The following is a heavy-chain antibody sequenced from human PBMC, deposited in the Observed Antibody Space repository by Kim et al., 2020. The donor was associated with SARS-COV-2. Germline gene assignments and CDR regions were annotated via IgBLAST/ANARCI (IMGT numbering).Heavy chain of an antibody. Sequence: SRVTISVDTSKNQFSLKLSSVTAADTAVYYCARVRGSGSYYDYYYYYMDVWGKGTTVTVSS. D-gene: IGHD3-10*01. J-gene: IGHJ6*03. CDR3: ARVRGSGSYYDYYYYYMDV. V-gene: IGHV4-59*01.